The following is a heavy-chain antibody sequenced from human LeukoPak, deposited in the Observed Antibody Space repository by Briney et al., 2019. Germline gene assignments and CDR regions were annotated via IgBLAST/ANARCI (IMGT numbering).Heavy chain of an antibody. Sequence: PSETLSLTCTVSGGSISSSSYYWGWIRQPPGKGLEWIGSIYYSGSTYYNPSLKSRVTISVDTSKNQFSLKLSSVTAADTAVYYCARHRPLYQLLDNNWFDPWGQGTLATVSS. V-gene: IGHV4-39*01. CDR1: GGSISSSSYY. CDR2: IYYSGST. D-gene: IGHD2-2*01. J-gene: IGHJ5*02. CDR3: ARHRPLYQLLDNNWFDP.